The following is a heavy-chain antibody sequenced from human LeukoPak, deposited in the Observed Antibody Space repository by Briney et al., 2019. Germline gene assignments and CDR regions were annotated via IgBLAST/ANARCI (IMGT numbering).Heavy chain of an antibody. V-gene: IGHV4-34*01. CDR2: INHSGST. CDR3: ARGHRRDSGSYYR. J-gene: IGHJ5*02. Sequence: SETLSLTCAVYGGSFSGYYWSWIRQPPGKGLEWIGEINHSGSTNYNPSLKSRVTISVDTSKNQFSLKLSSVTAADTAVYYCARGHRRDSGSYYRWGQGTLVTVSS. CDR1: GGSFSGYY. D-gene: IGHD1-26*01.